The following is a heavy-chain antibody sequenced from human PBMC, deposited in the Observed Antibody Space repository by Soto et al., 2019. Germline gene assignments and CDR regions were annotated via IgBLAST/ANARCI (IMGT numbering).Heavy chain of an antibody. CDR1: GGTFSSYA. J-gene: IGHJ6*02. CDR3: ASRSGWNYYYGMDV. D-gene: IGHD3-22*01. CDR2: FIPIFGTA. Sequence: GASVKVSCKASGGTFSSYAISCVRQAPGQGLEWMGGFIPIFGTADYAQKFQGRVTITADESTSTAYMELSSLRSEDTAVYYCASRSGWNYYYGMDVWGQGTTVTVSS. V-gene: IGHV1-69*13.